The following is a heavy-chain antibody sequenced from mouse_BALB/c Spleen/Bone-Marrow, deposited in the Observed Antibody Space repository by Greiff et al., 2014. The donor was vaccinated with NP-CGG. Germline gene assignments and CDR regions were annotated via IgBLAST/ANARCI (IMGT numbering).Heavy chain of an antibody. J-gene: IGHJ3*01. V-gene: IGHV1S56*01. CDR3: ARSGDSSGYGFAY. Sequence: VQLQESGPELVKPGALVKISCKASGYTFTSYDINWVKQRPGQGLEWIGWIYPGDGSTKYNEKSKGKATLTADKSSSTAYMQLSSLTSENSAVYFCARSGDSSGYGFAYWGQGTLVTVSA. CDR2: IYPGDGST. D-gene: IGHD3-2*01. CDR1: GYTFTSYD.